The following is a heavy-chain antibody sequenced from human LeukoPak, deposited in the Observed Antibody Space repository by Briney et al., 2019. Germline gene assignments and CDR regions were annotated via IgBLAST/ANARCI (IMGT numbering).Heavy chain of an antibody. D-gene: IGHD1-26*01. CDR3: ARDRSGSYYEFDY. V-gene: IGHV3-7*01. CDR2: IKQDGSEK. CDR1: GFTFSSYW. Sequence: GGSLRLSCAASGFTFSSYWMSWVRQAPGKGLGWVANIKQDGSEKYYVDSVKGRFTISRDNAKNSLYLQMNSLRAEGTAVYYCARDRSGSYYEFDYWGQGTLVTVSS. J-gene: IGHJ4*02.